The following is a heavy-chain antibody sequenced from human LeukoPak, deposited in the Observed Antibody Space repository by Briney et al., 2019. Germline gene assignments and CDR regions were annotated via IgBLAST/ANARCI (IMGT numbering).Heavy chain of an antibody. CDR1: GFTFSDYY. CDR2: ISSSGSNL. V-gene: IGHV3-11*01. J-gene: IGHJ4*02. Sequence: KPGGSLRLSWAASGFTFSDYYLSLIRQAPGKGLEWVSYISSSGSNLYDADSVKGRFTISRDNAKKSLYLQMNTLRAEDTAVYYCARDSCGSSTCFGDWGQGTLVTVSS. CDR3: ARDSCGSSTCFGD. D-gene: IGHD2-2*01.